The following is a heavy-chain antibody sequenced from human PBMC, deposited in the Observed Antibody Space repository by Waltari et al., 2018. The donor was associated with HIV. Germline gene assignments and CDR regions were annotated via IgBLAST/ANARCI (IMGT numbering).Heavy chain of an antibody. J-gene: IGHJ3*02. CDR2: NRCSGSST. Sequence: EVQLVESGGGLVQPGGSLRLSCAASGFTFSNYAMSWVRQAPGKGREWVATNRCSGSSTYYASSVKGRFTISRDKSRNTLYLQMNSLRAEDTAVYYCAKDYAAAGRDDTFDIWGQGTMVTVSS. V-gene: IGHV3-23*04. CDR1: GFTFSNYA. CDR3: AKDYAAAGRDDTFDI. D-gene: IGHD6-13*01.